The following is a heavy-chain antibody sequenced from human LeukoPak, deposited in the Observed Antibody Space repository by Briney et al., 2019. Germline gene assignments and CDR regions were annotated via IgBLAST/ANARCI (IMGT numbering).Heavy chain of an antibody. J-gene: IGHJ2*01. CDR1: GYTFTSYY. CDR3: ARDSGGDGYNWYFDL. Sequence: ASVKVSCKASGYTFTSYYMHWVRQAPGQGLEWMGIINPSGGSTSYAQKFQGRVTMTRDMSTSTVYMELSSLRSEDTAVYYCARDSGGDGYNWYFDLWGRGTLVTVSS. V-gene: IGHV1-46*01. CDR2: INPSGGST. D-gene: IGHD5-24*01.